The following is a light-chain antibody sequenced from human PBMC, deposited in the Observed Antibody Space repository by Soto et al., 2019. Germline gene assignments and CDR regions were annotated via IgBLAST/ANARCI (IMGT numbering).Light chain of an antibody. V-gene: IGLV2-14*01. Sequence: QSALTQPASVSGSPGQSISISCTGSSNDVGGYNYVSWYQQHPGKAPKLMIFEVTNRPSGVSGRFSGSKSGNTASLTISGLQAEDEADYYGSSYTSTTTPVVFGGGTKLTVL. CDR3: SSYTSTTTPVV. J-gene: IGLJ3*02. CDR1: SNDVGGYNY. CDR2: EVT.